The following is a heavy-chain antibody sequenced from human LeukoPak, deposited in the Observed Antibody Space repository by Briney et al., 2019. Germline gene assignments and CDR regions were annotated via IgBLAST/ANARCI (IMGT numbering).Heavy chain of an antibody. J-gene: IGHJ4*02. CDR3: AREWGFGEFFFDY. V-gene: IGHV4-30-4*01. D-gene: IGHD3-10*01. CDR1: GGSISSGDYY. CDR2: IYYSGST. Sequence: PSQTLSLTRTVSGGSISSGDYYWSWIRQPPGKGLEWIGYIYYSGSTYYNPSLKSRVTISVDTSKNQFSLKLSSVTAADTAVYYCAREWGFGEFFFDYWGQGTLVTVSS.